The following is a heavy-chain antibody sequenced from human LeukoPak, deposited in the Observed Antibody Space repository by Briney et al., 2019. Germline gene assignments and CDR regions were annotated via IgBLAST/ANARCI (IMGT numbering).Heavy chain of an antibody. CDR1: GFTFSSYA. Sequence: GGSLRLSCAASGFTFSSYAMHWVRQAPGKGLEWVAVISYDGSNKYYADSVKGRFTISRDNSKNTLYLQMNSLRAEDTAVYYCAKARGYSGYDGLLDYWGQGTLVTVSS. CDR2: ISYDGSNK. V-gene: IGHV3-30-3*01. D-gene: IGHD5-12*01. J-gene: IGHJ4*02. CDR3: AKARGYSGYDGLLDY.